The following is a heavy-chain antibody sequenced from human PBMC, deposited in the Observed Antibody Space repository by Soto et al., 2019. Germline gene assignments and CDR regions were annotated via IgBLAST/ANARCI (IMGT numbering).Heavy chain of an antibody. CDR3: ARDQTYYDLWSGYPYYYYYGMDV. V-gene: IGHV1-18*01. D-gene: IGHD3-3*01. CDR2: ISAYNGNT. Sequence: ASVKVSCKASGYTFTSYGISWVRQAPGQGLEWMGWISAYNGNTNYAQKLQGRVTMTTDTSTSTAYMELRSLRSDDTAVYYCARDQTYYDLWSGYPYYYYYGMDVWGQGTTVTVSS. CDR1: GYTFTSYG. J-gene: IGHJ6*02.